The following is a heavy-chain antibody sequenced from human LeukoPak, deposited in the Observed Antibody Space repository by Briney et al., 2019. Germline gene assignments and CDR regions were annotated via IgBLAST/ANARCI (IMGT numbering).Heavy chain of an antibody. D-gene: IGHD3-10*01. CDR1: GFTFSTYN. CDR3: ARDRGYYYDY. V-gene: IGHV3-48*02. J-gene: IGHJ4*02. CDR2: ISTSSTTI. Sequence: GGSLRLSCAASGFTFSTYNMNWVRQAPGKGLEWVSYISTSSTTIYYADSVKGRFTISRDNAKSSLYLQMNSLRDEDTAVYYCARDRGYYYDYWGQGTLVTVSS.